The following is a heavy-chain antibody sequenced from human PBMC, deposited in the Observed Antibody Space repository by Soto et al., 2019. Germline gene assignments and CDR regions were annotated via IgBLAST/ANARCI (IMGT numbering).Heavy chain of an antibody. CDR3: ARGTAEGTWIQLWLRIQRVIDY. V-gene: IGHV3-48*03. D-gene: IGHD5-18*01. Sequence: VGPLRLSCAASGFTFSSYEMNWVRQAPGKGLEWVSYISSSGSTIYYADSVKGRFTISRDNAKNSLYLQMNSLRAEDTAVYYCARGTAEGTWIQLWLRIQRVIDYWGQGTLVTVSS. J-gene: IGHJ4*02. CDR2: ISSSGSTI. CDR1: GFTFSSYE.